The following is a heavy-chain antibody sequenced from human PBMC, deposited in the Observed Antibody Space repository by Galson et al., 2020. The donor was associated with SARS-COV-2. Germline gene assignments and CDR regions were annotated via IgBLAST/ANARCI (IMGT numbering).Heavy chain of an antibody. Sequence: SETLSLTCTVSGGSVSSGSYYWSWIRQPPGKGLEWIGYIYYSGSTNYNPSLKSRVTISVDTSKNQFSLKLSSVTAVDTAVYYCATRSGFGELSHDYWGQGTLVTVSS. D-gene: IGHD3-10*01. J-gene: IGHJ4*02. CDR3: ATRSGFGELSHDY. CDR2: IYYSGST. CDR1: GGSVSSGSYY. V-gene: IGHV4-61*01.